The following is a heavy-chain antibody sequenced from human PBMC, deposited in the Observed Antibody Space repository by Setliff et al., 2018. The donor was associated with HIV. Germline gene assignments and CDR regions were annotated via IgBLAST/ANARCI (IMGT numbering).Heavy chain of an antibody. V-gene: IGHV3-23*01. CDR2: ISGSGGTT. Sequence: GGSLRLSCAASGFTLSTYAMSWIRQAPGKGLEWVSVISGSGGTTYYSDSVKGRFTISRDNAKNLLYLQMNSLTVEDTAVYYCARDGGGHYQKYYQHWGQGTQVTVSP. J-gene: IGHJ1*01. CDR3: ARDGGGHYQKYYQH. CDR1: GFTLSTYA. D-gene: IGHD1-26*01.